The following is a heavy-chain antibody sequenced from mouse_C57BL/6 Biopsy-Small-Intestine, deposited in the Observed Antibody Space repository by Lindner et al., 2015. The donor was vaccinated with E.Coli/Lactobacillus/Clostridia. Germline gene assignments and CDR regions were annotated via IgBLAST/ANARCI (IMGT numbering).Heavy chain of an antibody. CDR3: AKSDYYYDASASLGAFDV. Sequence: SVKVSCKASGGTFNNYAINWVRQAPGQGLEWMGGIIPLSGRADYAQKFQGRVRIIADRSTNTAYMELSSLRSDDTAMYYCAKSDYYYDASASLGAFDVWGQGTMVTISS. CDR2: IIPLSGRA. D-gene: IGHD1-1*02. V-gene: IGHV1-54*02. CDR1: GGTFNNYA. J-gene: IGHJ3*02.